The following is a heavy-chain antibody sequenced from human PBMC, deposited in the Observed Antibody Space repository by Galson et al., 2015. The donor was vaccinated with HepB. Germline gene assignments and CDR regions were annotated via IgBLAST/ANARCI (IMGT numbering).Heavy chain of an antibody. CDR2: INPNTGYT. CDR3: ASAPGDY. CDR1: GYTFTGYY. Sequence: SVKVSCKASGYTFTGYYMHWVRQAPGQGLEWMGWINPNTGYTSYAQKFQGRVTVTTDTSITTAYMELSSLTSDDTALYYCASAPGDYWGQGTLVIVSS. V-gene: IGHV1-2*02. J-gene: IGHJ4*02.